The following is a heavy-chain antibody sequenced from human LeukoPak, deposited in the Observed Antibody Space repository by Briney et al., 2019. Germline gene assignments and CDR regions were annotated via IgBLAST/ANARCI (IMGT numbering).Heavy chain of an antibody. CDR1: GGSFSGYY. J-gene: IGHJ4*02. D-gene: IGHD2-2*02. CDR2: INHSGST. CDR3: ASSLGYCSSTSCYNRIFDY. Sequence: PSETLSLTCAVYGGSFSGYYWSWIRQPPGKGLEWIGEINHSGSTNYNPSLKSRVTISVDTSKNQFSLKLSSVTAADTAVYYCASSLGYCSSTSCYNRIFDYWGQGTLVTVSS. V-gene: IGHV4-34*01.